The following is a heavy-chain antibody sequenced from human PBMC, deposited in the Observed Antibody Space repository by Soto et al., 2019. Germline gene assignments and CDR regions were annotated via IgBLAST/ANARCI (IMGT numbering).Heavy chain of an antibody. CDR2: IKQDGSEK. V-gene: IGHV3-7*05. J-gene: IGHJ4*02. CDR1: GFTFSSYW. D-gene: IGHD5-18*01. CDR3: ARGDLDTAMVAYYFDY. Sequence: EVQLVESGGGLVQPGGSLRLSCAASGFTFSSYWMSWVRQAPGKGLEWVANIKQDGSEKYYVDSVKGRFTISRDNAKNSLYLQMNSLRAEDTVVYYCARGDLDTAMVAYYFDYWGQGTLVTVSS.